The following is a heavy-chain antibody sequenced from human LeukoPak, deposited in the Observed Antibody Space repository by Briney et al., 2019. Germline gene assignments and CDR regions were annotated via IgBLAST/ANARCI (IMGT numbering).Heavy chain of an antibody. J-gene: IGHJ4*02. D-gene: IGHD6-19*01. CDR3: ARGNPSSDYFDY. CDR1: GYTFTSYD. V-gene: IGHV1-8*01. CDR2: MNPNSGNT. Sequence: ASVKVSCKASGYTFTSYDINWARQATGQGLEWMGWMNPNSGNTGYAQKFQGRVTMTRNTSISTAYMELSSLRSEDTAVYYCARGNPSSDYFDYWGQGTLVTVSS.